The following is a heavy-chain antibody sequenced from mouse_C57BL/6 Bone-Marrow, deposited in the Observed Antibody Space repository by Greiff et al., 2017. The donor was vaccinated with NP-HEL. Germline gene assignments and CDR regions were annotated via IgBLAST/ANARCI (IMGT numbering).Heavy chain of an antibody. D-gene: IGHD1-1*01. J-gene: IGHJ4*01. CDR2: IYPGSGNT. Sequence: QVQLQQSGAELVRPGASVKLSCKASGYTFTDYYINWVKQRPGQGLEWIARIYPGSGNTYYNEKFKGKATLTAEKSSSTAYMQLSSLTSEDSAVYFCARETRITTVVDAMDYWGQGTSVTVSS. CDR3: ARETRITTVVDAMDY. V-gene: IGHV1-76*01. CDR1: GYTFTDYY.